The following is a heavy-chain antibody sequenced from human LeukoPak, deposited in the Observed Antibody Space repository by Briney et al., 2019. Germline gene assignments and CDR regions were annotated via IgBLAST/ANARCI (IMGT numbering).Heavy chain of an antibody. Sequence: SETLSLTCTVSGGSISSYYWSWIRQPPGKGLEWIGYIYYSGSTNYNPSLKSRVTISVDTSKNQFSLKLSSVTAADTAVYYCARGRYSSSSPFVWKYYYYMDVWGKGTTVTVSS. J-gene: IGHJ6*03. D-gene: IGHD6-6*01. CDR3: ARGRYSSSSPFVWKYYYYMDV. CDR1: GGSISSYY. V-gene: IGHV4-59*01. CDR2: IYYSGST.